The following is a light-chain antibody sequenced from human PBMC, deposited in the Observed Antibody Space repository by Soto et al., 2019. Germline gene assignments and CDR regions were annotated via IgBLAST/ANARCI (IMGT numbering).Light chain of an antibody. J-gene: IGKJ1*01. CDR2: EVS. CDR1: QSLLHSDGKTY. Sequence: EIVLTQTPLSLSVTPGQSASISCKSSQSLLHSDGKTYLYWYLQRPGQPPQLLMYEVSNRFSGVPERFSGSRSGTDFTLEISRVEAEDVGLYSCLQTKQLPLTFGHGTKVDIK. CDR3: LQTKQLPLT. V-gene: IGKV2D-29*01.